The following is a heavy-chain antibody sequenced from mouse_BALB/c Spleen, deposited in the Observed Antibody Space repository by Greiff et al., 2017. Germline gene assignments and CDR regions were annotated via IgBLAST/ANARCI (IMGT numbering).Heavy chain of an antibody. CDR1: GFAFSSYD. J-gene: IGHJ2*01. Sequence: EVKLMESGGGLVKPGGSLKLSCAASGFAFSSYDMSWVRQTPEKRLEWVAYISSGGGSTYYPDTVKGRFTISRDNAKNTLYLQMSSLKSEDTAMYYCARHPIWACDYWGQGTTLTVSS. V-gene: IGHV5-12-1*01. D-gene: IGHD4-1*01. CDR2: ISSGGGST. CDR3: ARHPIWACDY.